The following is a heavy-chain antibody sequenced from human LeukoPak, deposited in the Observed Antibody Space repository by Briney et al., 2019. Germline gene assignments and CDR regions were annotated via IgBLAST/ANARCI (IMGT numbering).Heavy chain of an antibody. CDR1: GGTFTSYG. Sequence: GASVKVSCKASGGTFTSYGISWVRQAPGQGLEWMGWISAYNGNTNYAQKLQGRVTMTTDTSTSTAYMELRSLRSDDTAVYYCARDPAARLGYCSSTSCYPLDYWSQGTLVTVSS. CDR2: ISAYNGNT. D-gene: IGHD2-2*01. V-gene: IGHV1-18*01. CDR3: ARDPAARLGYCSSTSCYPLDY. J-gene: IGHJ4*02.